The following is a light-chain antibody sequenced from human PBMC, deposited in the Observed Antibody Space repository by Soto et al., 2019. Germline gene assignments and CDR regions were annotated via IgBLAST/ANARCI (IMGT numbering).Light chain of an antibody. V-gene: IGKV1-27*01. CDR3: QNYDSVPRT. J-gene: IGKJ1*01. CDR2: AAS. Sequence: DIQMTQSPSSLSASVGDTVTITCRASLGINNYLASFQQRPGNVPKLLIYAASTLQSSVPSRFRGSRSVTDFTLTIRSLQPEDVAPFYYQNYDSVPRTFGQAAKVAIK. CDR1: LGINNY.